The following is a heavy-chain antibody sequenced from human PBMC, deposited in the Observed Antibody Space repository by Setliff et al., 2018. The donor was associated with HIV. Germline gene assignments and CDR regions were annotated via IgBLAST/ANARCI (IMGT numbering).Heavy chain of an antibody. Sequence: SETLSLTCTVSAYSIRNGYYWGWIRQSPGKGLEWIGTLYYDENTYYNPSLQSRVTMSVDTSKNQFSLNLNSVTAADTAVYYCARETIRSGYVGFTSMDVWGQGTTVTVSS. CDR1: AYSIRNGYY. CDR3: ARETIRSGYVGFTSMDV. J-gene: IGHJ6*02. V-gene: IGHV4-38-2*02. CDR2: LYYDENT. D-gene: IGHD5-12*01.